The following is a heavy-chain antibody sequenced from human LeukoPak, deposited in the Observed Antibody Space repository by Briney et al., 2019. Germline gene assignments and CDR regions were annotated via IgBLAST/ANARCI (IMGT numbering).Heavy chain of an antibody. J-gene: IGHJ5*02. V-gene: IGHV4-59*08. D-gene: IGHD1-26*01. CDR2: IYYTGST. CDR3: ARAIDSGPYQCKGFDP. CDR1: GGSISNYY. Sequence: SETLSLTCTVSGGSISNYYWNWIRQPPGKGLEWIGYIYYTGSTNYNPSLESRVTISVDTSKNQFSLNLISVTAADTAVYFCARAIDSGPYQCKGFDPWGQGTLVTVSS.